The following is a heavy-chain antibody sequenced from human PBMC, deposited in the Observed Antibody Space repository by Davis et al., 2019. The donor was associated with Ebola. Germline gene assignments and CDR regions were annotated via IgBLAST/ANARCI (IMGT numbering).Heavy chain of an antibody. CDR1: GGPVSGHH. D-gene: IGHD1-26*01. CDR2: FNHIGVT. V-gene: IGHV4-34*01. CDR3: ARGPYSDWPLGAH. J-gene: IGHJ1*01. Sequence: PSETLSPTFAVHGGPVSGHHWTWIRQPPGQGLEWIGEFNHIGVTSYSPSLEGRITVSADTSKNEIYLKLNSVTAADTAVYYCARGPYSDWPLGAHWGQGTRVTVSS.